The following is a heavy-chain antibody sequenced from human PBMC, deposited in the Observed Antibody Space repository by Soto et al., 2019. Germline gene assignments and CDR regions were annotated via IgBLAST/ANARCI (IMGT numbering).Heavy chain of an antibody. D-gene: IGHD2-8*01. V-gene: IGHV1-69*01. Sequence: QVLLVQSGAEMKQPGSSVSVSCRASGDSFTNYAFTWVRQAPGQGPEWLGGIILALGTPHYSQRFQVRITSTADESSSTVYMELGSLRLDDTAVYYCGRYCTNTKCRGGYYLDLWGQGTLLTVSS. CDR1: GDSFTNYA. CDR3: GRYCTNTKCRGGYYLDL. J-gene: IGHJ5*02. CDR2: IILALGTP.